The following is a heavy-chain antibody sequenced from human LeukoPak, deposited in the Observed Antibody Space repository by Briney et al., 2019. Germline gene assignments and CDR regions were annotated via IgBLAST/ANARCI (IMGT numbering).Heavy chain of an antibody. CDR1: GFTFSSYA. V-gene: IGHV3-23*01. D-gene: IGHD5-12*01. CDR2: ISGSGGST. CDR3: AKGSRATAPYYYYYMDV. Sequence: PGGSLRLSCVASGFTFSSYAMTWVRQTPGKGLEWVSSISGSGGSTYYADSVRGRFTISRDNSKNTLYVQMNSLRAEDTAVYYCAKGSRATAPYYYYYMDVWGKGTTVTVSS. J-gene: IGHJ6*03.